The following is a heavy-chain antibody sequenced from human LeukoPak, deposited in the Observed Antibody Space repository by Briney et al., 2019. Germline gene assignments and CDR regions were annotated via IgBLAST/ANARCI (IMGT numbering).Heavy chain of an antibody. J-gene: IGHJ6*02. D-gene: IGHD4/OR15-4a*01. Sequence: SETLSLTCTVSGGSISHYYWSWVRQPPGKGPEWIGYIYYTGTTNYNPSLKSRVTISVDTSKNQFSLKLNSVTAADTAVYYCAREDPQTKVPEGMDVWGQGTTVTVSS. CDR3: AREDPQTKVPEGMDV. CDR2: IYYTGTT. CDR1: GGSISHYY. V-gene: IGHV4-59*01.